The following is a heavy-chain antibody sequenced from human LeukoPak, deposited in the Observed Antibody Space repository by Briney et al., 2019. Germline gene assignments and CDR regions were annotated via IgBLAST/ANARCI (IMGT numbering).Heavy chain of an antibody. CDR2: ISSSSYI. D-gene: IGHD7-27*01. V-gene: IGHV3-21*01. CDR1: GFTFSSYS. Sequence: PGRSLRLSCAASGFTFSSYSMNWVRQAPGKGLEWVSSISSSSYIYYADSVKGRFTISRDNAKNSLYLQMNSLRAEDTAVYYCASLTGHYYAFDIWGQGTMVTVSS. J-gene: IGHJ3*02. CDR3: ASLTGHYYAFDI.